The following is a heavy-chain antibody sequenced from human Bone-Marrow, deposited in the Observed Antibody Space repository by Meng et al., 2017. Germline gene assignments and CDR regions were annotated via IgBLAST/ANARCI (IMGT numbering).Heavy chain of an antibody. Sequence: VQLGGTGGGFIQPVWSLRLSCAASGFSVSSSYMSWVRQAPGKGPEWVSVIYSGGTTYYADSVKGRFTISRDNSRNTLYLQVNSLRAEDTAVYYCARVLRGWGYFDYWGQGTLVTVSS. D-gene: IGHD3-10*01. CDR3: ARVLRGWGYFDY. V-gene: IGHV3-53*02. J-gene: IGHJ4*02. CDR1: GFSVSSSY. CDR2: IYSGGTT.